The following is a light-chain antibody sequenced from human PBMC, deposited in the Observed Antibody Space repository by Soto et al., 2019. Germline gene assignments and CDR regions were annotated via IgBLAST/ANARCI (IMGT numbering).Light chain of an antibody. Sequence: QSALTQPPSASGSPGQSVTISCTGTSSDVGAYKYVSWYQQHPGKAPKLIIYEVSKRPSGVPDRFSGSKSGNTASLTVSGLQAEDEADYYCATWDDSLDVHVFGTGTKLTVL. CDR1: SSDVGAYKY. J-gene: IGLJ1*01. V-gene: IGLV2-8*01. CDR2: EVS. CDR3: ATWDDSLDVHV.